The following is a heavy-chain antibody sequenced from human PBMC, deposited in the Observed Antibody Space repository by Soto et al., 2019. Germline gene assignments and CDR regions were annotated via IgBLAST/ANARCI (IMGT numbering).Heavy chain of an antibody. CDR2: SQSGGPT. V-gene: IGHV3-66*01. CDR3: AKKLEYSSGWYDY. J-gene: IGHJ4*02. CDR1: GFTVSSKY. D-gene: IGHD6-19*01. Sequence: GGSLRLSCAASGFTVSSKYMSRVRQAPGKGLEWVSLSQSGGPTYYADSVKGRFTITRDNSENTLYLQMNSLRAEDTAVYYCAKKLEYSSGWYDYWGQGTQVTVSS.